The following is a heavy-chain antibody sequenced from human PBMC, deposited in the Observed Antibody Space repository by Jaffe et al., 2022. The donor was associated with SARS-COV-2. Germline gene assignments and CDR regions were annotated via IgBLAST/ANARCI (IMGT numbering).Heavy chain of an antibody. CDR2: VSDEGSRK. J-gene: IGHJ3*02. V-gene: IGHV3-30*04. Sequence: QVRLVQSGGGVVQPGRSLRLSCAASGFPFSSAAIHWVRQAPGKGLEWVIVVSDEGSRKYYADSVKGRFTISKDNSKNTLYLQMNNLRPEDTSMYYCTRGVAAPASVNIGWIDAFDIWGQGTMVTVSS. CDR3: TRGVAAPASVNIGWIDAFDI. D-gene: IGHD2-2*01. CDR1: GFPFSSAA.